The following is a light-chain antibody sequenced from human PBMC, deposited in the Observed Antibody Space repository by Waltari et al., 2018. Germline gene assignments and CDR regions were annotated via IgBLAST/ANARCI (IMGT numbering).Light chain of an antibody. J-gene: IGKJ2*01. V-gene: IGKV3-20*01. CDR3: QQYGSSVMYT. CDR2: GAS. CDR1: QSLSMRY. Sequence: VLTQSPGTLSLSPGERVTLSCRASQSLSMRYLAWYQQKPGQAPRLLIYGASSRAAGIPDRFSGSGSGTDFTLTISRLEPEDFAMYYCQQYGSSVMYTFGQGTKLEIK.